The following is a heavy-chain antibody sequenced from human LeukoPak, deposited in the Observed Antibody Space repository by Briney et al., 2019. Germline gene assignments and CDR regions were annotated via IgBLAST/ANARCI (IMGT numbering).Heavy chain of an antibody. Sequence: SETLSLTCTVSGGSISSSNYYWGWIRQPPGKGPEWIGSIYFSGSTYYNPSLKSRVTISVDTSKNQFSLKLSSVTAADTAVYYCARDVPTGRFDFWGQGTLVTVSS. CDR1: GGSISSSNYY. V-gene: IGHV4-39*07. CDR2: IYFSGST. D-gene: IGHD2-2*01. J-gene: IGHJ4*02. CDR3: ARDVPTGRFDF.